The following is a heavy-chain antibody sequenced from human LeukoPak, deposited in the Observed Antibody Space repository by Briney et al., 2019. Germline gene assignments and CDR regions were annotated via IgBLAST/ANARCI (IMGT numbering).Heavy chain of an antibody. Sequence: GGSLRLSCAASGFTVSSNYMGWVRQAPGKGLEWVGRIRSKTNGGTIDYAAPVKGRFTVSRDDSKNTLYLQMNSLKTEDTAVYYCTTLWFGELLRDFWGQGTLVTVSS. CDR3: TTLWFGELLRDF. V-gene: IGHV3-15*01. J-gene: IGHJ4*02. CDR2: IRSKTNGGTI. D-gene: IGHD3-10*01. CDR1: GFTVSSNY.